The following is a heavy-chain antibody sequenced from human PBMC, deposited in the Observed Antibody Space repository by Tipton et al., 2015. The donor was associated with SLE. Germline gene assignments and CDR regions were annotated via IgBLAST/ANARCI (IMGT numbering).Heavy chain of an antibody. J-gene: IGHJ6*03. CDR1: GYTFTSYG. CDR2: ISAYKGNT. D-gene: IGHD2-2*01. Sequence: QSGPEVKKPGASVKVSCKASGYTFTSYGISWVRQAPGQGLEWMGWISAYKGNTNYAQKLQGRVTMTTETSTSTAYMELRSLGSDDAAVYYCARAIVVVPGHYYMDVWGKGTTVTISS. CDR3: ARAIVVVPGHYYMDV. V-gene: IGHV1-18*01.